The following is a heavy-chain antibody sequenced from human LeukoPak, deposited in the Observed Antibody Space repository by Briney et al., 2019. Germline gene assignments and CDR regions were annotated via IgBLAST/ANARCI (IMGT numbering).Heavy chain of an antibody. J-gene: IGHJ4*02. CDR2: INPNSGGT. CDR1: GFTLNGYY. V-gene: IGHV1-2*02. CDR3: AIRLVDGGFY. D-gene: IGHD3-10*01. Sequence: ASVKVSCKASGFTLNGYYMHWVLQAPGQGLEWMGWINPNSGGTNYAQKFRDRVTMTRDTSISTAYMELSGLRSDDTAVYYCAIRLVDGGFYWGQGTLVTVSS.